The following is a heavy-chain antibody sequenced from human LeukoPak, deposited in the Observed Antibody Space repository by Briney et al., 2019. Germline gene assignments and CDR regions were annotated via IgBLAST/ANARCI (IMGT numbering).Heavy chain of an antibody. V-gene: IGHV3-7*03. CDR3: TRGAGYYFP. CDR2: IKPDGSEK. Sequence: PGGSLRLSCAASGFTFTSPWVSWVRQAPGKGLEWVANIKPDGSEKYYVDFVKGRFTISRDNAKNSVYLQMNSLRAEDTAVYYCTRGAGYYFPWGQGTLVTVSS. D-gene: IGHD5-12*01. J-gene: IGHJ5*02. CDR1: GFTFTSPW.